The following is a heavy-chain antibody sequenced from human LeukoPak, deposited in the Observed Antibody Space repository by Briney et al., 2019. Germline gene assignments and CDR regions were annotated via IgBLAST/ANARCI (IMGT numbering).Heavy chain of an antibody. V-gene: IGHV3-21*04. Sequence: GGSLRLSCAASGFTFNRYNMNWVRRAPGKGLEWVSSISTSSSYIYYADSVKGRFTISRDNSRNAVFLEMNSLRLEDTAVYYCAKGGGDTPYYYFYMDVWGKGRTVTVSS. D-gene: IGHD2-21*02. CDR1: GFTFNRYN. CDR2: ISTSSSYI. CDR3: AKGGGDTPYYYFYMDV. J-gene: IGHJ6*03.